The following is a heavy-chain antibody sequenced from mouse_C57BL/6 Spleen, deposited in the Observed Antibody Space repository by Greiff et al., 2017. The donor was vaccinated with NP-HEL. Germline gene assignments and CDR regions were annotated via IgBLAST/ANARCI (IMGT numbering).Heavy chain of an antibody. J-gene: IGHJ2*01. CDR1: GYTFTSYW. V-gene: IGHV1-52*01. CDR3: ARYYYGSSYFDY. CDR2: IDPSDSET. Sequence: QVQLQQPGAELVRPGSSVKLSCKASGYTFTSYWMHWVKQRPIQGLEWIGNIDPSDSETHYNQKFKDKATLTVDTSSSTAYMQLSSLTSEDSAVYYCARYYYGSSYFDYWGQGTTLTVSS. D-gene: IGHD1-1*01.